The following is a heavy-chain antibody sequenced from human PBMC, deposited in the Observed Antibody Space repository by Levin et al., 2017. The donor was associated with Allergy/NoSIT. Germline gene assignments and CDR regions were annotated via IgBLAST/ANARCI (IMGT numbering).Heavy chain of an antibody. V-gene: IGHV3-21*01. CDR1: GFTFSSYS. CDR3: ARGQYCGGDCYLHPFDY. D-gene: IGHD2-21*02. Sequence: GGSLRLSCAASGFTFSSYSMNWVRQAPGKGLEWVSSISSSSSYIYYADSVKGRFTISRDNAKNSLYLQMNSLRAEDTAVYYCARGQYCGGDCYLHPFDYWGQGTLVTVSS. CDR2: ISSSSSYI. J-gene: IGHJ4*02.